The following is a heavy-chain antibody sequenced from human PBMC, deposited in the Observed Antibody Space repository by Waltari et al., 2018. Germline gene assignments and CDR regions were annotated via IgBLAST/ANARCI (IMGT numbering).Heavy chain of an antibody. D-gene: IGHD2-15*01. Sequence: EVQLVQSGAEVKKPGESLKISCKGSGYSFTSYWIGWVRQMTGEGLEWMGNIYPSDSEPRYSRSFQVQVTVSADRSISTAYLEWSSLKSSATAMYYCARHGSDYSLVDVWGQGTTVTVSS. CDR2: IYPSDSEP. J-gene: IGHJ6*02. V-gene: IGHV5-51*01. CDR1: GYSFTSYW. CDR3: ARHGSDYSLVDV.